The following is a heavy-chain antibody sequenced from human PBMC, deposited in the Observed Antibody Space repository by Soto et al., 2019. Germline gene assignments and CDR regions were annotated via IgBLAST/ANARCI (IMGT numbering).Heavy chain of an antibody. V-gene: IGHV1-18*04. D-gene: IGHD2-8*01. Sequence: QVQLVQSGVEVKKPGASVRVSCKASGYTFSTYGLTWVRQAPGQGLEWMGWISPYNGNTNFAQQFQGRVTLTTDASTSTGYMELRSLTSDYTAMYNWARGALYYSNTLYAFRGQGTLVTVSS. CDR3: ARGALYYSNTLYAF. J-gene: IGHJ4*02. CDR1: GYTFSTYG. CDR2: ISPYNGNT.